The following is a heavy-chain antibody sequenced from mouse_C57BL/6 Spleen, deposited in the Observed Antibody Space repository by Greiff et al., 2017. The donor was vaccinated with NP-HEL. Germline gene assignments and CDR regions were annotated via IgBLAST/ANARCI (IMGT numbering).Heavy chain of an antibody. J-gene: IGHJ4*01. D-gene: IGHD1-1*01. Sequence: SGAELVRPGASVKMSCKASGYTFTSYNMHWVKQTPRQGLEWIGAIYPGNGDTSSNQKFKGKATLPVDKSSGTAYMQLSSQISEESSVYFWARSHYYGSSDNYAMDDWGQGTSVTAAS. V-gene: IGHV1-12*01. CDR3: ARSHYYGSSDNYAMDD. CDR2: IYPGNGDT. CDR1: GYTFTSYN.